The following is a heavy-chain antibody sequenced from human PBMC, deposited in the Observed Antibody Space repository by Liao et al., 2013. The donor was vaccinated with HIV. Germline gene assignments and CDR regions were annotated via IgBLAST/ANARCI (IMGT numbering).Heavy chain of an antibody. CDR1: GGSISSYY. D-gene: IGHD3-16*01. CDR2: IYYSGST. J-gene: IGHJ4*02. V-gene: IGHV4-39*07. Sequence: QVQLQESGPGLVKPSETLSLTCTVSGGSISSYYWGWIRQPPGKGLEWIGSIYYSGSTYYNPSLKSRVTISVDTSKNQFSLKLSSVTAADTAVYYCARGLKPDYWGQGTLVTVSS. CDR3: ARGLKPDY.